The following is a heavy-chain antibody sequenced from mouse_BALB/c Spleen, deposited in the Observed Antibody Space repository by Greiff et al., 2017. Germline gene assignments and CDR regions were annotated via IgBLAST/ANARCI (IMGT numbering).Heavy chain of an antibody. CDR2: IRNKANGYTT. CDR3: ARDYYGSSPFAY. V-gene: IGHV7-3*02. Sequence: EVKLVESGGGLVQPGGSLRLSCATSGFTFTDYYMSWVRQPPGKALEWLGFIRNKANGYTTEYSASVKGRFTISRDNSQSILYLQMNTLRAEDIATYYCARDYYGSSPFAYWGQGTLVTVSA. D-gene: IGHD1-1*01. J-gene: IGHJ3*01. CDR1: GFTFTDYY.